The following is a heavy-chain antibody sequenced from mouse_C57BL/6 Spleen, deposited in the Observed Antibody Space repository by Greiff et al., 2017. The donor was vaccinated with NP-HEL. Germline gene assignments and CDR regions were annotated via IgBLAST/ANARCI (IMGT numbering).Heavy chain of an antibody. CDR3: TRNYDYGWFAY. J-gene: IGHJ3*01. CDR2: IDPETGGT. V-gene: IGHV1-15*01. CDR1: GYTFTDYD. D-gene: IGHD2-4*01. Sequence: VQLQQSGAELVRPGASVTLSCKASGYTFTDYDMHWVKQTPVHGLEWIGAIDPETGGTAYNQKFKGKAILTADKSSSTAYMELRSLTSEDSAVYYCTRNYDYGWFAYWGQGTLVTVSA.